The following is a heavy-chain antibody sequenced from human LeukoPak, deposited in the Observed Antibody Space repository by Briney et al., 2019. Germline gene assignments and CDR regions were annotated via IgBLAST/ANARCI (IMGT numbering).Heavy chain of an antibody. CDR2: IHSRSSTI. V-gene: IGHV3-48*02. CDR3: ARGPPRDDEAFDI. CDR1: GFTFSSYS. D-gene: IGHD2-21*01. J-gene: IGHJ3*02. Sequence: GGSLRLSCAASGFTFSSYSMHWVRQAPGKGLEWVSYIHSRSSTIYYADSLKGRFTVSRDNAKNSLYLQMNSLRDEDTAVYYCARGPPRDDEAFDIWGQGTMVTVSS.